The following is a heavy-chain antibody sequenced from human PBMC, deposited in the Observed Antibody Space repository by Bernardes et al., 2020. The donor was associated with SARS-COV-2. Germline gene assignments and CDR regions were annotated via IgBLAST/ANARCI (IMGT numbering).Heavy chain of an antibody. D-gene: IGHD6-19*01. V-gene: IGHV3-64D*06. CDR1: GFTFSSLP. J-gene: IGHJ4*02. CDR2: ISSNGGTT. Sequence: GGSLRLSCSASGFTFSSLPTHWVRQAPGKGLEYVSAISSNGGTTYYADSVKGRFTISRDNSKNTLYLQMSSLRPEDTALYYCVKDYYSSGSDYYWGQGTLVTVAS. CDR3: VKDYYSSGSDYY.